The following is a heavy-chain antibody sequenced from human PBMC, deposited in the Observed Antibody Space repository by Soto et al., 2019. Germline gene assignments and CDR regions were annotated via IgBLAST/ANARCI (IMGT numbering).Heavy chain of an antibody. J-gene: IGHJ4*02. D-gene: IGHD6-13*01. V-gene: IGHV4-34*01. CDR1: GGSFSGYY. Sequence: SETLSLTCAVYGGSFSGYYWSWIRQPPGKGLEWIGEINHSGSTNHNPSLKSRVTISVDTSKNQFSLKLSSVTAADTAVYYCATQYSSSWYGFLFDYWGQGTLVTVSS. CDR2: INHSGST. CDR3: ATQYSSSWYGFLFDY.